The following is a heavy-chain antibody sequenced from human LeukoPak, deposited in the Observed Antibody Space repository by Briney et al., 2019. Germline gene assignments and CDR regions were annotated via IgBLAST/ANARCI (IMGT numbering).Heavy chain of an antibody. D-gene: IGHD7-27*01. CDR1: GFTFSSYA. CDR2: ISSSSSYI. V-gene: IGHV3-21*01. Sequence: GGSLRLSCAASGFTFSSYAMSWVRQAPGKGLEWVSSISSSSSYIYYADSVKGRFTISRDNAKNSLYLQMNSLRAEDTAVYYCARDGDGPFDYWGQGTLVTVSS. CDR3: ARDGDGPFDY. J-gene: IGHJ4*02.